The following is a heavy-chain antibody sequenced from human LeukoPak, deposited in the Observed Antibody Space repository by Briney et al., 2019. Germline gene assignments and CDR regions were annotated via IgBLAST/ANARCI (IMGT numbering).Heavy chain of an antibody. D-gene: IGHD3-3*01. CDR2: ISGSGGST. CDR3: ANGYDFWRGYSPILGRFDY. J-gene: IGHJ4*02. Sequence: GGSLRLSCAASGFTFSSYAMSWVRQAPGKGLEWVSAISGSGGSTYYADSVKGRFTISRDNSKNTLYLQMNSLRAEDTAVYYCANGYDFWRGYSPILGRFDYWGQGTLVAVSS. CDR1: GFTFSSYA. V-gene: IGHV3-23*01.